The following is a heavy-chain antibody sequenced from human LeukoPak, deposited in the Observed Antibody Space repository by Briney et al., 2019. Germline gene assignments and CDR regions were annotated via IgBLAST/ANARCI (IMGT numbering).Heavy chain of an antibody. J-gene: IGHJ4*02. CDR1: GYIFNDYW. D-gene: IGHD1-26*01. CDR2: IYPDDSDV. Sequence: GESLKISCNGSGYIFNDYWIGWVHQMPGKGLEWVGIIYPDDSDVRYSPSFQGQVTISADKSIDTAYLQWTSLKDSDTAMYFCARPHGRNWAFFFEHWGQGTLITVSS. V-gene: IGHV5-51*07. CDR3: ARPHGRNWAFFFEH.